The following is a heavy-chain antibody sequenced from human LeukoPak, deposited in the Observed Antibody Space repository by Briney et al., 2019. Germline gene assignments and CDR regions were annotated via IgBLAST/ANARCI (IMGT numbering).Heavy chain of an antibody. D-gene: IGHD3-22*01. CDR3: ARGGSYYDSSGYCFDY. V-gene: IGHV3-30-3*01. CDR1: GFSFSNYA. Sequence: GGSLRLSCAASGFSFSNYAMHWVRQAPGKELEWVAVISYDGGSKDYADSAKGRFTLSRDNSKNTLDLQMNSLRAEDTAVYYCARGGSYYDSSGYCFDYWGQGTLVTVSS. J-gene: IGHJ4*02. CDR2: ISYDGGSK.